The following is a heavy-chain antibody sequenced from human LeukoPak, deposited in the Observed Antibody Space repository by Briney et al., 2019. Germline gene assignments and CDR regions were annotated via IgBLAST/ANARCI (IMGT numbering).Heavy chain of an antibody. J-gene: IGHJ4*02. D-gene: IGHD2-2*01. CDR3: ARAVVPAASYFDY. V-gene: IGHV4-61*01. Sequence: SETLSLTCTVSGGSFSSGSYYWSWLRQPPGTGLEWIGYIYYSGSTNYNPSLKSRVTISVDTSKNQFSLKLSSVTAADTAVYYCARAVVPAASYFDYWGQGTLVTVSS. CDR1: GGSFSSGSYY. CDR2: IYYSGST.